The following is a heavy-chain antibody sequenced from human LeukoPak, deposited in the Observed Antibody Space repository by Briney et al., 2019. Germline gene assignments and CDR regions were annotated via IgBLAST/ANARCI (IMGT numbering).Heavy chain of an antibody. Sequence: SETLSLTCAVYGGSFSGHYWSWIRQPPGKGLEWIGEINHSGSTNYNPSLKSRVTISVDTSKNQFSLKLSSVTAADTAVYYCARGLGYCSSTSCYALHFDYWGQGTLVTVSS. CDR2: INHSGST. D-gene: IGHD2-2*01. CDR1: GGSFSGHY. V-gene: IGHV4-34*01. J-gene: IGHJ4*02. CDR3: ARGLGYCSSTSCYALHFDY.